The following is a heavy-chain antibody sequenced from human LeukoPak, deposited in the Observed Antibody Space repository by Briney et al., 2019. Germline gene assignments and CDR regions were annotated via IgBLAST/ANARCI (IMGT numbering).Heavy chain of an antibody. CDR1: GFTFSSYA. D-gene: IGHD1-26*01. CDR2: ISGNGGST. Sequence: GGSLRLSCAASGFTFSSYAMSWVRQAPGKGLEWVSGISGNGGSTYYAASVKGRFTISRDNSKNTLYLQMNSLRAEDPAVYYCAISGGYWAWAHWGQGTLVTVSS. J-gene: IGHJ4*02. CDR3: AISGGYWAWAH. V-gene: IGHV3-23*01.